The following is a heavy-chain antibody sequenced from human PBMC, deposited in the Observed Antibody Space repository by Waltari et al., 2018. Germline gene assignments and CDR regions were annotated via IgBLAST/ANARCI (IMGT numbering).Heavy chain of an antibody. V-gene: IGHV3-23*01. Sequence: EVQLLESGGGLVQPGGSLRLSCAASGFTFSSYGMSWVRQVPGKGLEWVSVISGSGGNTDYADSVKGRFTISRDNSKNTLYLQMNSLRAEDTAIYYCAKDPYAITWGNWFDPWGQGTLVTVSS. D-gene: IGHD2-2*01. CDR1: GFTFSSYG. J-gene: IGHJ5*02. CDR3: AKDPYAITWGNWFDP. CDR2: ISGSGGNT.